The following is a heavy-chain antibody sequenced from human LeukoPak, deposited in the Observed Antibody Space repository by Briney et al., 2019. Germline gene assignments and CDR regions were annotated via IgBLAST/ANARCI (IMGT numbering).Heavy chain of an antibody. D-gene: IGHD1-26*01. CDR1: GFTFSSYW. V-gene: IGHV3-74*01. J-gene: IGHJ4*02. Sequence: GGSLRLSSAASGFTFSSYWMHWVRQAPGKGLVWVSRINTDGSSTSYADSVKGRFTISRDNAKDTVYLQMNSLRAEDTAVYYCARGRGSRWELLRFEGYFEYWGQGTLVTVSS. CDR3: ARGRGSRWELLRFEGYFEY. CDR2: INTDGSST.